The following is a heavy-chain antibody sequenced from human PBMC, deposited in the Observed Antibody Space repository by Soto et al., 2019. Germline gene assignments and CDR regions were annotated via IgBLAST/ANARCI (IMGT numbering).Heavy chain of an antibody. D-gene: IGHD2-15*01. Sequence: LKISCTGSGYIFSDYWIAWVRQMPGKGLEWMGLVYPGDSQTTYSPSFQGQVTFSADKSINTAYLQWNGLKASDTAIYFCARSPAGSSLSPFDNWGQGTLVTVSS. CDR2: VYPGDSQT. CDR1: GYIFSDYW. CDR3: ARSPAGSSLSPFDN. V-gene: IGHV5-51*01. J-gene: IGHJ4*02.